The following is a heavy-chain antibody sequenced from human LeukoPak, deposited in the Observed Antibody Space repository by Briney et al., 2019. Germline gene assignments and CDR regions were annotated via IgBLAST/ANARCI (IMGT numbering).Heavy chain of an antibody. CDR3: AKDIVSSGWYYFNY. D-gene: IGHD6-19*01. CDR1: GFTVSSNY. Sequence: GGSLRLSCAASGFTVSSNYMSWVRQAPGKGLEWVSAIYSGGSTYYADSVKGRFTISRDNAKNSLYLQMNSLRTEDTALYYCAKDIVSSGWYYFNYWGQGTLVTVSS. J-gene: IGHJ4*02. V-gene: IGHV3-53*05. CDR2: IYSGGST.